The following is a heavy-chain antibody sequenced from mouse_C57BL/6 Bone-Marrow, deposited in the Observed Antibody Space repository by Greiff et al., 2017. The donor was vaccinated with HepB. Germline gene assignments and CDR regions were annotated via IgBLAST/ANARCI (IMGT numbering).Heavy chain of an antibody. Sequence: VQLQQSGPELVKPGASVKIPCKASGYTFTDYNMDWVKQSHGKSLEWIGDINPNNGGTIYNQKFKGKATLTVDKYSRTAYMELRSLTSEDTAVYYCARWDITTVVEPVFDVWGTGTTVTVSS. J-gene: IGHJ1*03. CDR3: ARWDITTVVEPVFDV. CDR2: INPNNGGT. D-gene: IGHD1-1*01. CDR1: GYTFTDYN. V-gene: IGHV1-18*01.